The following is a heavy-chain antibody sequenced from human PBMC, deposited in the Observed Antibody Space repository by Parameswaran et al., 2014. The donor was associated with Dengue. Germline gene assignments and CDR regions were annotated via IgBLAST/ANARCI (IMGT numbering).Heavy chain of an antibody. Sequence: VRQAPGQGLEWMGRINSRGGDTSYAQKFQGRVTMTRDTSTSTVYMELSSLRSEDTAVYFCARDEEYCFNGECYNPPCNYWGQGTLVTVSS. CDR2: INSRGGDT. D-gene: IGHD2-8*01. J-gene: IGHJ4*02. CDR3: ARDEEYCFNGECYNPPCNY. V-gene: IGHV1-46*01.